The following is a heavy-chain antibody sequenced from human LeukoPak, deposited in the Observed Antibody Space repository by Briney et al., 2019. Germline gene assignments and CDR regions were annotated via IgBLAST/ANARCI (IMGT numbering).Heavy chain of an antibody. CDR3: TTDLGGTMIVVDMWGYYFDY. J-gene: IGHJ4*02. CDR2: IKSKTDGGTT. CDR1: GFTFSNAW. Sequence: GGSLRLSCAASGFTFSNAWMSWVRQAPGKGLEWVGRIKSKTDGGTTDYAAPVKGRFTISRDDSKNTLYLQMNSLKTEDTAVYYCTTDLGGTMIVVDMWGYYFDYWGQGTLVTVSS. V-gene: IGHV3-15*01. D-gene: IGHD3-22*01.